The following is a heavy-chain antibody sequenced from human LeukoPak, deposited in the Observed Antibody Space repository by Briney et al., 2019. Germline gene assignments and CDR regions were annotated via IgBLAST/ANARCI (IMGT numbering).Heavy chain of an antibody. CDR2: IYYSGST. CDR1: GGSISSGDYY. Sequence: SETLSLTCTVSGGSISSGDYYWSWIRQPPGKGLEWIGYIYYSGSTNYNPSLKSRVTISVDTSKNQFSLKLSSVTAADTAVYYCASQQWLAGGGDAFDIWGQGTMVTVSS. J-gene: IGHJ3*02. D-gene: IGHD6-19*01. CDR3: ASQQWLAGGGDAFDI. V-gene: IGHV4-30-4*08.